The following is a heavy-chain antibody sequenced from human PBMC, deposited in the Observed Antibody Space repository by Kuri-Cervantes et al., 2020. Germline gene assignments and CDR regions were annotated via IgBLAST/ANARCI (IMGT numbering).Heavy chain of an antibody. CDR2: SYYIGTT. Sequence: ESLKISCTVSGGSISSYYWSWIRQPPGKGLEWIGYSYYIGTTNYNPSLKSRVTISVDTSNNQFSLKLSSVTAADTAVYYCARLGYCSGGSCQNEAFDIWGQGTTVTVSS. D-gene: IGHD2-15*01. V-gene: IGHV4-59*01. CDR3: ARLGYCSGGSCQNEAFDI. CDR1: GGSISSYY. J-gene: IGHJ3*02.